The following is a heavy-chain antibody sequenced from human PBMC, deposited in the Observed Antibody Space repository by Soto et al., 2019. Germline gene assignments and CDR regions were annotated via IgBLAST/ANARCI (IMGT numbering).Heavy chain of an antibody. CDR2: IYYSGST. CDR3: ARSSWNADTNWFDL. V-gene: IGHV4-59*01. J-gene: IGHJ5*02. CDR1: GGSISSYY. D-gene: IGHD1-1*01. Sequence: PSETLSLTCTVSGGSISSYYWSWIRQPPGKGLEWIGYIYYSGSTNYNPSLKSRVTISVDTSKNQFSLKLSSVTAADTAVYYCARSSWNADTNWFDLWGQGTLVTVFS.